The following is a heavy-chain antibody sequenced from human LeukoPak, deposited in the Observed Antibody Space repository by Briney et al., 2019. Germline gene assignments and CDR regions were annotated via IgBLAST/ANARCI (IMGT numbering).Heavy chain of an antibody. J-gene: IGHJ3*02. CDR3: ARTMVRGVRGAFDI. CDR2: IYYSGST. D-gene: IGHD3-10*01. V-gene: IGHV4-59*01. Sequence: PSETLSLTCTVSGGSTSSYYWSWIRQPPGKGLEWIGYIYYSGSTNYNPSLKSRVTISVDTSKNQFSLKLSSVTAADTAVYYCARTMVRGVRGAFDIWGQGTMVTVSS. CDR1: GGSTSSYY.